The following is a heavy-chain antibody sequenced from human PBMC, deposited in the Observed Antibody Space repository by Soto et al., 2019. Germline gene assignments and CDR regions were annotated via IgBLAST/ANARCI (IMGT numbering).Heavy chain of an antibody. CDR1: GFTFSSYA. CDR3: AREYSSGGQSDAFDI. Sequence: GGSLRLSCAASGFTFSSYAMHWVRQAPGKGLEYVSSISSNGGSTYYANSVKGRFTISRDNSKNTLYLQMGSLRAEDMAGYYCAREYSSGGQSDAFDIWGKGTMVTVS. CDR2: ISSNGGST. D-gene: IGHD6-19*01. V-gene: IGHV3-64*01. J-gene: IGHJ3*02.